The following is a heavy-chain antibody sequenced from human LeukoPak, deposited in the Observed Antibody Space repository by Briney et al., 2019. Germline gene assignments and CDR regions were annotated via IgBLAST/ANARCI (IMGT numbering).Heavy chain of an antibody. J-gene: IGHJ4*02. D-gene: IGHD5-24*01. Sequence: PGGSLRLSCADSGFTLSAYGMHWVRQAPGKGLEWVALISHGGGKEHYAESVKGRFTISRDNSRNTVYLQMSSLRSDDTAIYYCAKTLDGFWPQFDFWGQGALLTVSS. CDR2: ISHGGGKE. V-gene: IGHV3-30*18. CDR1: GFTLSAYG. CDR3: AKTLDGFWPQFDF.